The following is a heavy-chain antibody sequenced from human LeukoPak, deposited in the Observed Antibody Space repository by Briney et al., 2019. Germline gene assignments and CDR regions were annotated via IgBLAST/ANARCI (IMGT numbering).Heavy chain of an antibody. CDR1: GYTFPSYF. J-gene: IGHJ4*02. V-gene: IGHV1-46*01. D-gene: IGHD6-6*01. CDR3: ARTAARRFDY. Sequence: ASVKVSCKASGYTFPSYFMHWVRQAPGQGLEWMGIINPTGGSTTYAQKFQGRVAMTRDTSTSTVYMELSSLRSDDTAVYYCARTAARRFDYWGQGTLVTVSS. CDR2: INPTGGST.